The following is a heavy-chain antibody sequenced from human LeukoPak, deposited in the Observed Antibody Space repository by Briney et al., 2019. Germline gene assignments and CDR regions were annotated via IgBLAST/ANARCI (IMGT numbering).Heavy chain of an antibody. CDR3: ARGYCSGGSCYIFDY. CDR1: GFTFSSYW. D-gene: IGHD2-15*01. V-gene: IGHV3-74*01. Sequence: GGSLRLSCAASGFTFSSYWMHWVRQAPGKGLVWVSRINSDGSSTSYADSVKGRFTISRDNAKNTLYLQMNSLRAEDTAVYYCARGYCSGGSCYIFDYWGQGTLVTVSS. CDR2: INSDGSST. J-gene: IGHJ4*02.